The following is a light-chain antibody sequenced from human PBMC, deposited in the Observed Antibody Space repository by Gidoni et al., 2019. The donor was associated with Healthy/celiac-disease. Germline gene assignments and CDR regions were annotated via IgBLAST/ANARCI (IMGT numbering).Light chain of an antibody. J-gene: IGKJ1*01. CDR3: QQYNSYPPWT. CDR1: QSISSW. Sequence: DIQMTQSPSTLSASVGDRVTITCRASQSISSWLAWYQQKPGKAPKLLIYKASSLESGVPSRFSGSGSGTEFTLTISSLQPDDFATYYCQQYNSYPPWTFGQGTKVVKSN. V-gene: IGKV1-5*03. CDR2: KAS.